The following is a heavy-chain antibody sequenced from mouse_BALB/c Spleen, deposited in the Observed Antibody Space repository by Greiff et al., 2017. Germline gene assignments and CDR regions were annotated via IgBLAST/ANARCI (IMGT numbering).Heavy chain of an antibody. J-gene: IGHJ4*01. V-gene: IGHV10-1*02. CDR3: VGNLYAMDY. CDR2: IRSKSNNYAT. D-gene: IGHD5-1*01. Sequence: EVQLVESGGGLVQPKGSLKLSCAASGFTFITYAMNWVRQAPGKGLEWVARIRSKSNNYATYYADSVKDRFTISRDDSQSMLYLQMNNLKTEDTAMYYCVGNLYAMDYWGQGTSVTVSS. CDR1: GFTFITYA.